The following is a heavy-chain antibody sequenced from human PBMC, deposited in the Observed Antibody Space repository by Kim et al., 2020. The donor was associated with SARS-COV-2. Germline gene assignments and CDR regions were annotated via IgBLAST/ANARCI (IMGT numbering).Heavy chain of an antibody. CDR3: AKSFSGCYFGYYY. J-gene: IGHJ4*02. CDR1: GFTFNTYG. V-gene: IGHV3-30*18. Sequence: GGSLRLSCAASGFTFNTYGMNWVRQAPGKGLEWVAAISYDGSNKYYADSVKGRFTISRDNSKNTLYLQMNSLRIEDTAVYYCAKSFSGCYFGYYYWGQGALVTVSS. CDR2: ISYDGSNK. D-gene: IGHD1-26*01.